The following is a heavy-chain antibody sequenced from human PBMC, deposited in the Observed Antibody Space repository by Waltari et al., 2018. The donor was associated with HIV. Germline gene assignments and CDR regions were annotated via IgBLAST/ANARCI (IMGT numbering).Heavy chain of an antibody. V-gene: IGHV4-34*01. Sequence: QVQLQQWGAGLLKPSETLSLTCAVHGGSFSGYYWSWIRQPPGKGLEWIGEINHSGSTNYNPSLKSRVTISVDTSKNQFSVKLSSVTAADTAVYYCARGIPAAAFDPWGQGTLVTVSS. CDR1: GGSFSGYY. J-gene: IGHJ5*02. D-gene: IGHD2-2*01. CDR2: INHSGST. CDR3: ARGIPAAAFDP.